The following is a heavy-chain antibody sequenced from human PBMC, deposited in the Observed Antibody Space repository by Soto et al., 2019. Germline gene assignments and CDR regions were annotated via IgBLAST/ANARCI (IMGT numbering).Heavy chain of an antibody. V-gene: IGHV2-5*02. Sequence: QITLKESGPTLVKPTQTLTLTCTFSGFSLSTSGVGVGWIRQPPGKALEWLALIYLDDDKRYSPSLKSRLTITKDTAKNPVVLTMTNVDPVDTATYYCAHSYYGSGIWGLDVWGQGTTVTVSS. CDR2: IYLDDDK. CDR3: AHSYYGSGIWGLDV. J-gene: IGHJ6*02. CDR1: GFSLSTSGVG. D-gene: IGHD3-10*01.